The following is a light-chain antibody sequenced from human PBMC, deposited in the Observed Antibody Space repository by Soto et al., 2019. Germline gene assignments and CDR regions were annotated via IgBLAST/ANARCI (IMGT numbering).Light chain of an antibody. V-gene: IGKV3-15*01. CDR1: QSVNSN. CDR2: GTS. J-gene: IGKJ1*01. Sequence: EIVMTQSPSTLSLSPPERSTLSCRASQSVNSNLAWYQQKAGQAPRLLIYGTSTRATGIPARFSGSGSGTDFTLTISSLQFEDFAVYYCQQYNNWPPTWTFGQGTKVDIK. CDR3: QQYNNWPPTWT.